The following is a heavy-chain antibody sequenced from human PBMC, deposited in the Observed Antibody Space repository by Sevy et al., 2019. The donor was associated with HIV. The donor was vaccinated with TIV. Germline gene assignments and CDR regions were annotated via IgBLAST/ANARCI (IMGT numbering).Heavy chain of an antibody. CDR1: GGSISGNTYY. D-gene: IGHD6-19*01. CDR3: ARLTNSGWYKIDY. Sequence: SETLSLTCTVSGGSISGNTYYWGWIRQPPGKGLEWIGNVYNGGSTYYNPSLKSRLTLWVDTSRNQFSLKLRSVTAADTAVYYCARLTNSGWYKIDYWGQGTLVTVS. J-gene: IGHJ4*02. CDR2: VYNGGST. V-gene: IGHV4-39*01.